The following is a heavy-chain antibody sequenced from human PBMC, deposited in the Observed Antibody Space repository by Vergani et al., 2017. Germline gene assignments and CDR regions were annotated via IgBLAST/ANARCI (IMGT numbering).Heavy chain of an antibody. CDR2: ISYDGSKK. D-gene: IGHD4-17*01. CDR3: AKDFYDYGDPPYYYYGMDV. CDR1: GFTFSSYG. J-gene: IGHJ6*02. Sequence: QVQLVESGGGVVQPGRSLRLSCAASGFTFSSYGMHWVRQAPGKGLEWVAVISYDGSKKYYADSVKGRFTLARDNSKNTLYLQMNSLRAEYTAVYYCAKDFYDYGDPPYYYYGMDVWGQGTTVTVSS. V-gene: IGHV3-30*18.